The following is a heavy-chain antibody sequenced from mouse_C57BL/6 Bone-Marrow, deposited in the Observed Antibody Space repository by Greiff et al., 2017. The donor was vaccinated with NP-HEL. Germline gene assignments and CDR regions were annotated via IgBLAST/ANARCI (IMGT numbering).Heavy chain of an antibody. V-gene: IGHV14-4*01. CDR1: GFNIKDYY. CDR2: IDPENGDT. J-gene: IGHJ3*01. Sequence: VQLKESGAELVRPGASVKLSCTASGFNIKDYYMHWVKQRPEQGLEWIGWIDPENGDTEYASKFQGKATITADTSSNTAYLQLSSLTSEDTAVYYCSNFWFAYWGQGTLVTVSA. CDR3: SNFWFAY.